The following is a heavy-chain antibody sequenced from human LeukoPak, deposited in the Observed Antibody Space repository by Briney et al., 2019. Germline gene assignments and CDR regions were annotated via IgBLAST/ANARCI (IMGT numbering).Heavy chain of an antibody. J-gene: IGHJ4*02. V-gene: IGHV3-30*03. D-gene: IGHD6-19*01. CDR2: ISYDGTSK. CDR1: GFTFSSYG. Sequence: GGSLRLSCVASGFTFSSYGMHWVRQAPGKGLEWVAVISYDGTSKYYADSVRGRFTISRDNSKNTQYLQMDSLRTEDTAVYYCARVELYASGWYGSVDYWGQGTLVAVSS. CDR3: ARVELYASGWYGSVDY.